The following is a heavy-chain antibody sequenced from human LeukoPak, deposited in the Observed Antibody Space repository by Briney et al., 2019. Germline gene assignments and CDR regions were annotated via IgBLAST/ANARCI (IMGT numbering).Heavy chain of an antibody. CDR1: GFSVSSNY. J-gene: IGHJ6*02. Sequence: GGSLRLSCAASGFSVSSNYMCWVRQAPGKGLEWVSVIYTGGTTYYTDSVKGRFTISRDRSKNTVFLQMTSLSAEDTAIYYCARVASTSPYFYGMDVWGQGTTVTVSS. CDR3: ARVASTSPYFYGMDV. V-gene: IGHV3-53*01. CDR2: IYTGGTT. D-gene: IGHD2-2*01.